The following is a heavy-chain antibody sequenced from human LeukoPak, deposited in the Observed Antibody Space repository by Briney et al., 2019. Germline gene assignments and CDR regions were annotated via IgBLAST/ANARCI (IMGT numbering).Heavy chain of an antibody. D-gene: IGHD6-13*01. V-gene: IGHV1-69*01. CDR3: ARVFQQQLKFYAFDI. Sequence: SVKVSCKASGGTFSSYAISWVRQAPGQGLEWMGGIIPIFGTANYAQKFQGRVTITADESTSTAYMELSSLRSEDTAVYYCARVFQQQLKFYAFDIWGQGTMVTVSS. CDR2: IIPIFGTA. CDR1: GGTFSSYA. J-gene: IGHJ3*02.